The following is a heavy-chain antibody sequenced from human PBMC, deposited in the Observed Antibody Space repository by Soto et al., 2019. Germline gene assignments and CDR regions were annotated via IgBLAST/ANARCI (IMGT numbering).Heavy chain of an antibody. D-gene: IGHD3-22*01. Sequence: QLVESGGGLVKPGVSLRLSCAASGFTFSGYTMNWVRLAPGTGLEWVSSITSSSTDIYYADSVKGRFTISRDNAENSLFLQMNSLRAEDTAVYYCVRDTGFYDDAGQKYYYGMDVWGQGTTVTVS. J-gene: IGHJ6*02. CDR1: GFTFSGYT. CDR2: ITSSSTDI. V-gene: IGHV3-21*01. CDR3: VRDTGFYDDAGQKYYYGMDV.